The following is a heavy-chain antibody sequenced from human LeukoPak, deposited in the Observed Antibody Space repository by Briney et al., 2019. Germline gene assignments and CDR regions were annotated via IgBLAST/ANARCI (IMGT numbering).Heavy chain of an antibody. Sequence: GGSLGLSCAASGFTFSSYALSWVRQAPGKGLEWVSAISGSGGSTYYADSVKGRFTISRDNSKNTLYLQMNSLRAEDTAVYYCAKDNYIVLLPAARGQGTLVTVSS. CDR1: GFTFSSYA. CDR3: AKDNYIVLLPAA. V-gene: IGHV3-23*01. CDR2: ISGSGGST. D-gene: IGHD2-2*01. J-gene: IGHJ4*02.